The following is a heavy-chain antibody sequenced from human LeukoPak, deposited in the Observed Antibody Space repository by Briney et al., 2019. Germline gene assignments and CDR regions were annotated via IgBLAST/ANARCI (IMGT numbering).Heavy chain of an antibody. D-gene: IGHD3-10*01. Sequence: GASVKVSCKVSGYTLTELSMHWVRQAPGKGLEWMGGFDPEDGETIYAQKFQGRVTMTEDTSTDTAYMELSSLRSEDTAMYYCATITMVRGATYYFDYWGQGTLVTVFS. J-gene: IGHJ4*02. CDR3: ATITMVRGATYYFDY. V-gene: IGHV1-24*01. CDR2: FDPEDGET. CDR1: GYTLTELS.